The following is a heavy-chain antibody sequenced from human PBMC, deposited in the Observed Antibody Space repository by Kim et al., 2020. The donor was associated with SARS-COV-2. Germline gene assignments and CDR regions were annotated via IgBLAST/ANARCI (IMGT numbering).Heavy chain of an antibody. CDR3: AKDRVETFYFDDSGFDH. J-gene: IGHJ4*02. Sequence: LSLTCAASGFTFDDYAMHWVRQVPGKGPEWVAGISWDNDDIAYADSVKGRFTVSRDNAKNSLYLQMNSLRAEDTAFYYCAKDRVETFYFDDSGFDHWGQGTLVTVSS. V-gene: IGHV3-9*01. CDR2: ISWDNDDI. D-gene: IGHD3-22*01. CDR1: GFTFDDYA.